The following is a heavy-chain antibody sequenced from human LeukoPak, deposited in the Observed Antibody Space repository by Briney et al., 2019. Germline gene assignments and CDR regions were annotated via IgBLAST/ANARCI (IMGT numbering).Heavy chain of an antibody. D-gene: IGHD2-2*01. J-gene: IGHJ4*02. V-gene: IGHV3-23*01. CDR2: ISGGGDGT. CDR3: AKLGCTGTICYANY. CDR1: GFTFSDYA. Sequence: GRSLSLFCAASGFTFSDYAMTWVRQIPGKGLEWVSVISGGGDGTDYADSMKGRFTISRDNSKNTLYLQMNSLRAEDTALYYCAKLGCTGTICYANYWGQGTLVTVSS.